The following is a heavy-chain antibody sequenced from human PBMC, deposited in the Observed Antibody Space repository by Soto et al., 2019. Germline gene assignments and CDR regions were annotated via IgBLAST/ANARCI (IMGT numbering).Heavy chain of an antibody. Sequence: PGVSLRLSCAASGFIFSNYGMHWVRQAPGKGLEWAAVISYDGDKKYYADSVKGRFTISRDNSKNRLYLQMDSLRAEDTAMYYCAKDIALVRGVIIDMDVWGQGTTVTVSS. V-gene: IGHV3-30*18. D-gene: IGHD3-10*01. CDR1: GFIFSNYG. CDR3: AKDIALVRGVIIDMDV. CDR2: ISYDGDKK. J-gene: IGHJ6*02.